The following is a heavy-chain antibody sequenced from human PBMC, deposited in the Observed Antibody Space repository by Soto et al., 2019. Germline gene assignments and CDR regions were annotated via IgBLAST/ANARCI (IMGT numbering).Heavy chain of an antibody. Sequence: QVRLVQSGGGVVQPGRSLILSCAASGYIFRNHGMHWVRQAPGKGLEWVAVVWFHETDQYYADSVKGRFTVSKDGSTNTVYLQMNSLMAEDTAVYYCGKDISSGSIDYWGQGTLVTVSS. CDR1: GYIFRNHG. CDR2: VWFHETDQ. D-gene: IGHD5-18*01. V-gene: IGHV3-33*06. J-gene: IGHJ4*02. CDR3: GKDISSGSIDY.